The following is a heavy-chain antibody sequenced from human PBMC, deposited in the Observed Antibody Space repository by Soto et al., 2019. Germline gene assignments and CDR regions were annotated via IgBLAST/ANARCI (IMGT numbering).Heavy chain of an antibody. CDR3: ARDVPHNWFDS. V-gene: IGHV3-74*01. J-gene: IGHJ5*01. CDR1: RGAFGDYW. CDR2: INRDANDI. D-gene: IGHD3-10*02. Sequence: EVQLVESGGGLVQPGGSLRLSCEASRGAFGDYWMHWVRQAPGKGLVWVSRINRDANDIIYADSVKGRFTASRDNAKNMXFLQXNSPRVEDXXVYYXARDVPHNWFDSWGQGTLVTVSS.